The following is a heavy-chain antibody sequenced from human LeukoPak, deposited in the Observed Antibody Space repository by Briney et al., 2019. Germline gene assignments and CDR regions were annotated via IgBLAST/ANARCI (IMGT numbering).Heavy chain of an antibody. V-gene: IGHV1-46*01. CDR3: ARDGPTRDGYDY. CDR2: INPSGGST. D-gene: IGHD5-24*01. CDR1: GYTFTSYY. J-gene: IGHJ4*02. Sequence: ASVKVSCKASGYTFTSYYMHWVRQAPGQGLEWMGIINPSGGSTSYAQKFQGRVTMTRDMSTSTVYMELGSLRSEDTAVYYSARDGPTRDGYDYWGQGTLVTVSS.